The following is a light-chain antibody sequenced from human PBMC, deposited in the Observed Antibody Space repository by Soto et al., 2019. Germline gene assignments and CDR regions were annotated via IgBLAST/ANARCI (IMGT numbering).Light chain of an antibody. CDR1: QSLLHSDGKTY. J-gene: IGKJ3*01. CDR3: MQCIQPPLFT. CDR2: EAS. V-gene: IGKV2D-29*01. Sequence: DVVLTQTPLSLSVTPGQSASISCKSTQSLLHSDGKTYLSWYLQKPGQPPQLLIYEASKRFSGVQDRFSGSGSGTDFTLKISRVEAENAGVYYCMQCIQPPLFTFGPGTKVDIK.